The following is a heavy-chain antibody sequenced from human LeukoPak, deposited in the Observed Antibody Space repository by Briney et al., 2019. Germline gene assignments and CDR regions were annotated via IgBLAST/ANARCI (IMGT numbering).Heavy chain of an antibody. CDR3: AKALYYYDSSGYSLDY. V-gene: IGHV3-9*01. Sequence: PGGSLRLSCAASGFTFDDYAMHWVRQAPGKGLEWVSGISWNGGSIGYADSVKGLSTISRDNAKNSLYLQMNSLRAEDTALYYCAKALYYYDSSGYSLDYWGQGTLVTVSS. J-gene: IGHJ4*02. D-gene: IGHD3-22*01. CDR2: ISWNGGSI. CDR1: GFTFDDYA.